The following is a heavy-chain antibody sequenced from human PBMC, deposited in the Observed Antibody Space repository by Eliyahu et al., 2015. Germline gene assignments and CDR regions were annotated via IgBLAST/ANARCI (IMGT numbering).Heavy chain of an antibody. V-gene: IGHV3-66*01. D-gene: IGHD3-10*01. Sequence: VQPGGSLRLSCAASGFIVSNSYMSWVRQAPGKGLEWVSVIYSGGSAYYADSVKGRFTISRDISKNTLNLQMNSLRVEDTAVYYCARFGVIENNYYALDVWGQGTTVTVSS. CDR1: GFIVSNSY. CDR2: IYSGGSA. CDR3: ARFGVIENNYYALDV. J-gene: IGHJ6*02.